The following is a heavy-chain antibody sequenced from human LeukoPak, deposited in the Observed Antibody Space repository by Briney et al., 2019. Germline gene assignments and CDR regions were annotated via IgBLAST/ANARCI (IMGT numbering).Heavy chain of an antibody. J-gene: IGHJ4*02. D-gene: IGHD2-2*01. CDR2: MNPNSGNT. Sequence: ASVKVSCKASGYTFTSYDINWVRQATGQGLEWMGWMNPNSGNTGYAQQFQGRVTITRSASINTAYMELSSLRSEDTAVYYCARAHRIGRMRSSSTSYWGQGTLVTVSS. CDR3: ARAHRIGRMRSSSTSY. V-gene: IGHV1-8*03. CDR1: GYTFTSYD.